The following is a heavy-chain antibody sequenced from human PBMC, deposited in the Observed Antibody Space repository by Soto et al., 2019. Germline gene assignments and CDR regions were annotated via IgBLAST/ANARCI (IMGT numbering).Heavy chain of an antibody. CDR3: ARGAAKYYFDY. V-gene: IGHV3-53*01. Sequence: VGSLRLSCAASGFTGSSNYMTLVRQTPGKGLEWVSLICSGGATYYADSVKGRFTISRDSSKNTLYLQMSILRAEDTAVYYCARGAAKYYFDYWGQGTLVTVSS. CDR1: GFTGSSNY. D-gene: IGHD6-13*01. CDR2: ICSGGAT. J-gene: IGHJ4*02.